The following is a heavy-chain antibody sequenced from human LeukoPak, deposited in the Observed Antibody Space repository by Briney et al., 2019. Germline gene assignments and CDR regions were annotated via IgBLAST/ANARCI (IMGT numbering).Heavy chain of an antibody. CDR3: AKDPNRNDLLTEVDF. Sequence: PGGSLRLSCAASGFTFSSYAMSWVRQAPGKGLEWVSTISGSGGNTYYADSVKGRFTISRDNSKNTLYLQMNSLRAEDTAVYYCAKDPNRNDLLTEVDFWGQGTLVTVSS. CDR1: GFTFSSYA. V-gene: IGHV3-23*01. J-gene: IGHJ4*02. D-gene: IGHD2-8*01. CDR2: ISGSGGNT.